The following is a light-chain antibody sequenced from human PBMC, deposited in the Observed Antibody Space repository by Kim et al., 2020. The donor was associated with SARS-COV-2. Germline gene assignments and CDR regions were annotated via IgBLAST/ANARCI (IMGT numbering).Light chain of an antibody. CDR2: GAS. CDR1: QSVSSSY. Sequence: EIVLTQSPGTLSLSPGERATLSCRASQSVSSSYLAWYQQKPGQAPRLLIYGASRATGIPDRFSGSGSGTDFTLTISRLEPEDFAVYYCQQYGSSPMYTFGQGTKLEI. CDR3: QQYGSSPMYT. V-gene: IGKV3-20*01. J-gene: IGKJ2*01.